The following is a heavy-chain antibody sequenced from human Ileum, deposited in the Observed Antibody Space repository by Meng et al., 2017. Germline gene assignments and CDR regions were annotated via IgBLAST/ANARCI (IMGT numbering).Heavy chain of an antibody. CDR3: ASGTPGRSYCDY. CDR2: FVNYVDT. D-gene: IGHD2-15*01. J-gene: IGHJ4*02. V-gene: IGHV1-2*02. CDR1: GYTFTDNY. Sequence: QVQLVQSGAEVKKPGASVKVSCKASGYTFTDNYLHWVRQAPGQGLEWMGWFVNYVDTYPAPKFQGRVTMTTDTHTNTAFMELRSLTSDDTAVYYCASGTPGRSYCDYWGQGTLVTVSS.